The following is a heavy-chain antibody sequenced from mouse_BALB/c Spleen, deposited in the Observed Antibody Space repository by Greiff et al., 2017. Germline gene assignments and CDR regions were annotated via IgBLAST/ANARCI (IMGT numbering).Heavy chain of an antibody. D-gene: IGHD2-14*01. CDR2: INPSSGYT. CDR3: ARSGGNYAMDC. Sequence: QVQLKESGADLARPGASVKMSCKASGYTFTSYTMHWVKQRPGQGLEWIGYINPSSGYTNYNQKFKDKATLTADKSSSTAYMQLSSLTSEDSAVYYCARSGGNYAMDCWGQGTSVTVSS. J-gene: IGHJ4*01. V-gene: IGHV1-4*01. CDR1: GYTFTSYT.